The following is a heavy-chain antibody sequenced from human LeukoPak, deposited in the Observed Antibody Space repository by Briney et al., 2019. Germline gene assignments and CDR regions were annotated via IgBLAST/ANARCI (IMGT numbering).Heavy chain of an antibody. CDR3: ARDIKRSRARWENLGFDP. D-gene: IGHD1-26*01. V-gene: IGHV1-18*01. CDR2: ISGYNGNT. CDR1: GYTFTNYG. J-gene: IGHJ5*02. Sequence: GASVKVSCKASGYTFTNYGITWVRQAPGQGLEWMGWISGYNGNTNYVQKLQGRVTMTTDTSTGTAYMELRSLGSDDTAVYYCARDIKRSRARWENLGFDPWGQGTLVTVSS.